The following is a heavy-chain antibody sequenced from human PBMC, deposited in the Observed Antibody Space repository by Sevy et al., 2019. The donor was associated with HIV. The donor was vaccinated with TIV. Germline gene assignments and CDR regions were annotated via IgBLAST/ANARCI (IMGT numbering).Heavy chain of an antibody. J-gene: IGHJ4*02. D-gene: IGHD6-13*01. Sequence: GSLRLSCVASGFTFSDHYMEWVRQAPGKGLEWVGRTRNKAGGYTTEYAASVKGRFTISRDESKNSLYVQMNSLKAEDTAVYYCATHAGIAAAGRVFDYWGQGTLVTVSS. CDR2: TRNKAGGYTT. V-gene: IGHV3-72*01. CDR3: ATHAGIAAAGRVFDY. CDR1: GFTFSDHY.